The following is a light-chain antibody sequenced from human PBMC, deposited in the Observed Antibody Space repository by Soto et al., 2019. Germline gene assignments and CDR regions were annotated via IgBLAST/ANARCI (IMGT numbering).Light chain of an antibody. Sequence: EIVLTQSPGTLSLSPGERATLSCGASQSVTNNYLAWYQQKPGQSPRLLISGASTRATSIPDRFSGSGSGTDFTLTISSLDPEDFAVYFCQLYGSSVTFGQGTRLEIK. CDR1: QSVTNNY. J-gene: IGKJ5*01. CDR3: QLYGSSVT. V-gene: IGKV3-20*01. CDR2: GAS.